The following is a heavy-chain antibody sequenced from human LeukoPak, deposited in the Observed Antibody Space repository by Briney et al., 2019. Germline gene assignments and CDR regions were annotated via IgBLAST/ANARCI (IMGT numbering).Heavy chain of an antibody. CDR3: ARDRGSSWFPFDY. Sequence: SETLSLTCTVSGSSISNSTYYWGWIRQPPGKGLEWIGRIYTSGSTNYNPSLKSRVTMSVDTSKNQFSLKLSSVTAADTAVYYCARDRGSSWFPFDYWGQGTLVTVSS. CDR2: IYTSGST. J-gene: IGHJ4*02. D-gene: IGHD6-13*01. V-gene: IGHV4-39*07. CDR1: GSSISNSTYY.